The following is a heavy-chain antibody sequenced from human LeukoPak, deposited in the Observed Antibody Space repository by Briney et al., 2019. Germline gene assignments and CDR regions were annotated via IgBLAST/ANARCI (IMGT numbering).Heavy chain of an antibody. Sequence: QPGGSLRLSCAASGFTFSSYAMSWVRQAPGKGLEWISSISGSGGSTYYADSVKGRFTISRDNSKNTLYLQMNSLRAEDTAVYYCAKAVGSRTGVFYYFDYWGQGTLVTVSS. CDR2: ISGSGGST. CDR1: GFTFSSYA. V-gene: IGHV3-23*01. D-gene: IGHD3/OR15-3a*01. J-gene: IGHJ4*02. CDR3: AKAVGSRTGVFYYFDY.